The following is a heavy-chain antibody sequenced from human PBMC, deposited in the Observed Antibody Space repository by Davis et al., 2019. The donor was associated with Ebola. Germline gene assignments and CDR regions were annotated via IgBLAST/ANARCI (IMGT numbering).Heavy chain of an antibody. D-gene: IGHD5-24*01. Sequence: PGGSLRLSCAASGFTFSTYWMSWVRQAPGKGLEWVATLKHDGSDKYYVDSVKGRFTISRDNAKNSLYLQMNSLRAEDTAVYYCARDYIEMATEISYYYGMDVWGQGTTVTVSS. CDR3: ARDYIEMATEISYYYGMDV. CDR2: LKHDGSDK. V-gene: IGHV3-7*01. J-gene: IGHJ6*02. CDR1: GFTFSTYW.